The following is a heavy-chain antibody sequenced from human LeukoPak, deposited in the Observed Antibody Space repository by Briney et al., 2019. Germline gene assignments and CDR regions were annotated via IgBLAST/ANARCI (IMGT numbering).Heavy chain of an antibody. D-gene: IGHD2-2*01. V-gene: IGHV3-30*04. J-gene: IGHJ4*02. CDR2: ISYDGSNK. CDR1: GFTFSSYD. CDR3: ARTDKVPGEYYFDY. Sequence: PGGSLRLSCAASGFTFSSYDMHWVRQAPGKGLEWVAVISYDGSNKYYADSEKGLFTISRDNSKNTLYLQMNSLRAEDTAVYYCARTDKVPGEYYFDYWGQGTLVTVSS.